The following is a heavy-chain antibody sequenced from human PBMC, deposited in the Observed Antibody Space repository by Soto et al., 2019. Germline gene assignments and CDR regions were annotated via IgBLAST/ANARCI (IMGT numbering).Heavy chain of an antibody. CDR1: GYTFTSYG. J-gene: IGHJ4*02. V-gene: IGHV1-18*01. CDR3: ARSGAYCDSINCLFDDN. Sequence: ASVKVSCKASGYTFTSYGIAWVRRAPGQGLEWMGWISAYNHNTKYAQKLQGRVTMTTDTPTTTAYMELRSLGSDDTAVYYCARSGAYCDSINCLFDDNWGQGTLVTVSS. D-gene: IGHD2-21*01. CDR2: ISAYNHNT.